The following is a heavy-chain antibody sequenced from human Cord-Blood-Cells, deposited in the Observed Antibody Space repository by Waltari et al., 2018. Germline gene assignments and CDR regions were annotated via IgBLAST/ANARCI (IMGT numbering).Heavy chain of an antibody. CDR3: ARLAAAGTGLWDY. CDR2: IYYSGSP. Sequence: QLQLQESGPGLVKPSETLSLTCTVSGGSISSSSYYWGWIRQPPGKGLEWIGSIYYSGSPYYNPSLKSRVTISVDTSKNQFSLKLSSVTAADTAVYYCARLAAAGTGLWDYWGQGTLVTVSS. D-gene: IGHD6-13*01. V-gene: IGHV4-39*07. J-gene: IGHJ4*02. CDR1: GGSISSSSYY.